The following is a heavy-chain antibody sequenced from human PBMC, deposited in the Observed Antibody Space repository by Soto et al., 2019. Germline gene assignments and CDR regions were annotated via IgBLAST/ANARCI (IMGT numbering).Heavy chain of an antibody. D-gene: IGHD6-19*01. CDR3: ARYDVAGSACDI. J-gene: IGHJ3*02. CDR2: INPSGGST. V-gene: IGHV1-46*01. Sequence: ASVKVSCKASGYTFTTYYMHWVRQAPGQGLEWMGIINPSGGSTAYAQKFQGRVTMTRDTSTRTVYMELSGLRSDDTAVYYCARYDVAGSACDIWGQGTMVTV. CDR1: GYTFTTYY.